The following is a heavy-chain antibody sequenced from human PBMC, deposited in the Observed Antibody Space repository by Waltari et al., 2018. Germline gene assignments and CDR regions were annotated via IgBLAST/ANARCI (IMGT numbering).Heavy chain of an antibody. CDR3: AKELDYGIDY. J-gene: IGHJ4*02. Sequence: EVQRLESGGGLVQPGGHMRLYCAASGFGLRRSATGWVRQAPGKGLEWFSAISGSGGITYYADSVKGRFTISRDNSKTTLDLQLNSLRAEDMAVYYCAKELDYGIDYWGQGTLVTVSA. V-gene: IGHV3-23*01. D-gene: IGHD4-17*01. CDR2: ISGSGGIT. CDR1: GFGLRRSA.